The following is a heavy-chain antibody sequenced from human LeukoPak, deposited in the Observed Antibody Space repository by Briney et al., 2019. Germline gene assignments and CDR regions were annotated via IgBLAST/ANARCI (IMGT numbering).Heavy chain of an antibody. D-gene: IGHD1-26*01. CDR1: GGSSSIYY. V-gene: IGHV4-59*01. CDR2: IYNSGST. J-gene: IGHJ4*02. CDR3: VRDRELTY. Sequence: SETLSLTCTVSGGSSSIYYWIWIRQPPGKGLEWIGYIYNSGSTNYDPSLRSRVTISVDTSKNQFSLKLNSVTAADTAVYYCVRDRELTYWSQGTLVTVSS.